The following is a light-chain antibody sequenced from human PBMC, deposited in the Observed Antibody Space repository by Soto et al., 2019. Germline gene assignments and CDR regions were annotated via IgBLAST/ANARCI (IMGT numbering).Light chain of an antibody. CDR1: QTVNSN. CDR3: QQYNNWPRT. Sequence: EIVMTQSPATLSVSPGERATLSCRASQTVNSNLAWYQQTPGQVPRLLIYGASARATGIPARFSGSGSGTEFTLTISSPQSEDFAVYYCQQYNNWPRTFGQGTKVDIK. CDR2: GAS. J-gene: IGKJ1*01. V-gene: IGKV3-15*01.